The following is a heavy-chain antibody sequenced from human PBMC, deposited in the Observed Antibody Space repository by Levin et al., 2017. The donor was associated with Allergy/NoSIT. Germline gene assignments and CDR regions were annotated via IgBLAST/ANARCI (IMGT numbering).Heavy chain of an antibody. J-gene: IGHJ6*02. CDR1: GGSISSYY. D-gene: IGHD1-26*01. V-gene: IGHV4-4*07. Sequence: SQTLSLTCTVSGGSISSYYWSWIRQPAGKGLEWIGRIYTSGSTNYNPSLKSRVTMSVDTSKNQFSLKLSSVTAADTAVYYCARVGEMWGKGYYYYGMDVWGQGTTVTVSS. CDR2: IYTSGST. CDR3: ARVGEMWGKGYYYYGMDV.